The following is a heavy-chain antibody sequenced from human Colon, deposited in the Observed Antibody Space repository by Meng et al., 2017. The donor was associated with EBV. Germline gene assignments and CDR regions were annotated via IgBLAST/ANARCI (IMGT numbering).Heavy chain of an antibody. CDR2: MNQSGST. V-gene: IGHV4-34*01. CDR3: ARAWGYCSSGSCRTG. J-gene: IGHJ4*02. Sequence: QGQFQQWGPRLLEPPETPSLTCAVYGGPSSNFYWSWIRQPPGKGLELIGEMNQSGSTNYNPSLKSRVTISVDASKNQFSLKLSSVTAADTAVYYCARAWGYCSSGSCRTGWGQGTLVTVSS. D-gene: IGHD2-15*01. CDR1: GGPSSNFY.